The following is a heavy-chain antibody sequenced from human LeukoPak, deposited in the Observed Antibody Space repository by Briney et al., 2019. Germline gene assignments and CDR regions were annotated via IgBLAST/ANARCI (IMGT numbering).Heavy chain of an antibody. D-gene: IGHD4-23*01. CDR1: GFTFSNFA. J-gene: IGHJ3*01. CDR3: ARYSTLETRNAFDL. Sequence: GGSLRLSCAASGFTFSNFAMNWVRQAPGKGLEWVSTIGASGDSACYADSVKGRFTISRDNSKNTLYLQMNSLRAEDTAVYFCARYSTLETRNAFDLWGQGTMVTVSS. CDR2: IGASGDSA. V-gene: IGHV3-23*01.